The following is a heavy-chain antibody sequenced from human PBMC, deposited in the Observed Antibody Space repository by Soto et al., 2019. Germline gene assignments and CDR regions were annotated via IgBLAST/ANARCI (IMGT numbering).Heavy chain of an antibody. CDR3: ARTTAVPNTLRSRYFFDY. D-gene: IGHD4-17*01. CDR2: VYYSGTT. V-gene: IGHV4-59*01. J-gene: IGHJ4*02. Sequence: ASETLSLTCAVYGGSFSGYYWSWIRQPPGKRLEWIGYVYYSGTTNYNPSLKSRVTISVDLSKNQFSLSLSYVTTADTALYYCARTTAVPNTLRSRYFFDYWGQGTLVTVSS. CDR1: GGSFSGYY.